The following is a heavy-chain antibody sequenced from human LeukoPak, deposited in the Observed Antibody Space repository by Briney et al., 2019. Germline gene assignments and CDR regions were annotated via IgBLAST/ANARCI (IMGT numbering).Heavy chain of an antibody. CDR1: GGTFSSYA. Sequence: SVKVSCKASGGTFSSYAISWVRQAPGQGLEWMGGIIPIFGTANYAQKFQGRVTITKDESTSTAYMELSSLRSEDTAVYYCASQGAYYYDSIHFDYWGQGTLVTVSS. V-gene: IGHV1-69*05. CDR2: IIPIFGTA. J-gene: IGHJ4*02. D-gene: IGHD3-22*01. CDR3: ASQGAYYYDSIHFDY.